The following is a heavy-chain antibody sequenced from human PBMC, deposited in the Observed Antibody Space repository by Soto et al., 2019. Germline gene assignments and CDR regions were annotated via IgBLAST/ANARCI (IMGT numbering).Heavy chain of an antibody. Sequence: QVQLVQSGAEVKTPGASVKVSCKASGYTFTSYSISWMRQAPGQGLEWMGWINAFNGNTNYAPKFQDRVTMTTDTSTSIVYMALRSLRSDDTAVYYCARDWDNSGWGGGRGMDVWGQGTTVIVSS. V-gene: IGHV1-18*01. J-gene: IGHJ6*02. CDR1: GYTFTSYS. CDR2: INAFNGNT. CDR3: ARDWDNSGWGGGRGMDV. D-gene: IGHD6-19*01.